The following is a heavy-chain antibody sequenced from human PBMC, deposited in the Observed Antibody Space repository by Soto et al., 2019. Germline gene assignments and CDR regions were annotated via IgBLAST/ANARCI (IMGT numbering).Heavy chain of an antibody. Sequence: SETLSLTCTVSGGSTSSYYWSWIRQPPGKGLEWIGYIYYSGSTNYNPSLKSRVTISVDTSKNQFSLKLSSVTAADTAVYYCARWATLYYYYYLDVWGKGTTVTVSS. CDR3: ARWATLYYYYYLDV. CDR2: IYYSGST. V-gene: IGHV4-59*12. CDR1: GGSTSSYY. D-gene: IGHD5-12*01. J-gene: IGHJ6*03.